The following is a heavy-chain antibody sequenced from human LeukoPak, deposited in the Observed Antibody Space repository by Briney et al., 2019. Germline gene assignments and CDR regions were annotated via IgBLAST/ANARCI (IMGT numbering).Heavy chain of an antibody. V-gene: IGHV3-74*01. CDR2: INSDGSST. D-gene: IGHD2-15*01. CDR3: ARDRDYGVVVAYYFDY. Sequence: PGGSLRLSCAASGFTFSSYWMHWVRQAPGKGLVWVSRINSDGSSTSYADSVKGRFTISRDNAKNTLYLQMNSLRAEDTAVYYCARDRDYGVVVAYYFDYWGQGTLVTVSS. J-gene: IGHJ4*02. CDR1: GFTFSSYW.